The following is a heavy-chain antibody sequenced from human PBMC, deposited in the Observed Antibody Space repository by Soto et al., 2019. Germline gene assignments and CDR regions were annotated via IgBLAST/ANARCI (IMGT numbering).Heavy chain of an antibody. Sequence: GGSLRLSCATSEFSFGGYAMSWVRQAPGKGLDWVSSISGSGATTYYTNSVKGRFTISRDNSKNTVYLQMNSLRAEDTAVYYCAKGSRGYTGYVFDYWGQGALVTVSS. V-gene: IGHV3-23*01. CDR2: ISGSGATT. CDR1: EFSFGGYA. D-gene: IGHD5-12*01. CDR3: AKGSRGYTGYVFDY. J-gene: IGHJ4*02.